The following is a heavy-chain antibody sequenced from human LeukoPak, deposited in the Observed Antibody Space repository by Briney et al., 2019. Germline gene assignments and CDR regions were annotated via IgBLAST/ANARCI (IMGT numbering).Heavy chain of an antibody. D-gene: IGHD4-17*01. CDR3: ARDYVTVTNDAFDI. CDR2: IYTSGST. Sequence: SETLSLTCTVSGGSISSYYWSWIRQPAGKGLEWIGRIYTSGSTNYNPSLKSRVTMSVDMSKNQFSLKVSSVTAADTAVYFCARDYVTVTNDAFDIWGQETMVTVSS. CDR1: GGSISSYY. V-gene: IGHV4-4*07. J-gene: IGHJ3*02.